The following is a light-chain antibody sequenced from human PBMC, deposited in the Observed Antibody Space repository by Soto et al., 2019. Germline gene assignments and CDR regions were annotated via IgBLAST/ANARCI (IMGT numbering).Light chain of an antibody. CDR1: QSVSSN. V-gene: IGKV3-15*01. CDR3: QHYNNWLGT. Sequence: EIVMTQSPATLSVSPGQKVTLSCRASQSVSSNLAWYQQKPGQAPRVLIYSASNRATGIPARFCGSGSGTEFTLTISSLQSEDFAVYYCQHYNNWLGTFGQGTKLEIK. J-gene: IGKJ2*01. CDR2: SAS.